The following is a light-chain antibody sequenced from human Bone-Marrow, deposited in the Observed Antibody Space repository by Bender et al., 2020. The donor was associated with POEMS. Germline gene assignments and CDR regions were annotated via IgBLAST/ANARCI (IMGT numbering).Light chain of an antibody. CDR3: AVWDDNLLVF. J-gene: IGLJ2*01. Sequence: QSVVTQPPSLSEAPRQRVTISCSGSSSNIGNHGVNWYQQLPGEAPKLLIYYDDLLTPGVSDRFSASKSGTSASLDIRGLRSEDEGDYYCAVWDDNLLVFFGGGTNLTVL. CDR2: YDD. CDR1: SSNIGNHG. V-gene: IGLV1-36*01.